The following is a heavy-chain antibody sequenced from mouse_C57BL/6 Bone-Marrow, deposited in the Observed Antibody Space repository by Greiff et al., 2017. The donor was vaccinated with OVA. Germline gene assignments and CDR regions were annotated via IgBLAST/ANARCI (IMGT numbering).Heavy chain of an antibody. D-gene: IGHD2-2*01. Sequence: VKLVESGPGLVAPSQSLSITCTVSGFSLTSYAISWVRQPPGKGLEWLGVIWTGGGTNYNSALKSRLSISKDNSKSQVFLKMNSLQTDDTARYYCARKEDYGYLYAMDYWGQGTSVTVSS. CDR1: GFSLTSYA. CDR2: IWTGGGT. CDR3: ARKEDYGYLYAMDY. V-gene: IGHV2-9-1*01. J-gene: IGHJ4*01.